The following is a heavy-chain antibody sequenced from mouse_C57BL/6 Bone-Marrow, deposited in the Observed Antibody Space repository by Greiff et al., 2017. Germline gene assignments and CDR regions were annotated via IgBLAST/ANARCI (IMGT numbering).Heavy chain of an antibody. V-gene: IGHV1-18*01. CDR2: INPNNGGT. J-gene: IGHJ4*01. CDR3: AAYYSNSLYAMDY. D-gene: IGHD2-5*01. CDR1: GYTFTDYN. Sequence: DVKLQESGPELVKPGASVKIPCKASGYTFTDYNMDWVKQSHGKSLEWIGDINPNNGGTIYNQKFKGKATLTVDKSSSTAYMELRSLTSEDTAVYYCAAYYSNSLYAMDYWGQGTSVTVSS.